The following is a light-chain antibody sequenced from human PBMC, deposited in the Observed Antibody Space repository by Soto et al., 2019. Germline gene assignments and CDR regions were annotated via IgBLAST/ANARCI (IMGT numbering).Light chain of an antibody. Sequence: EVVLTQSPATLSLSPGERATLSCRASQSVGSYLAWYQQKPGQAPRLLIYDASNRATGIPARFSGSGSGTDFTLTVSSLEPEDFAVYYCQQRGDWPALTFGGGTKVEIK. CDR2: DAS. CDR3: QQRGDWPALT. V-gene: IGKV3-11*01. CDR1: QSVGSY. J-gene: IGKJ4*01.